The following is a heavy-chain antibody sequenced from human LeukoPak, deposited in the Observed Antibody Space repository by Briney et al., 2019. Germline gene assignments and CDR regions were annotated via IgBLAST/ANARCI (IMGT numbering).Heavy chain of an antibody. D-gene: IGHD3-3*01. Sequence: GASVKVSCKASGYTFTGYYMHWVRQAPGQGLEWMGWINPNSGGTNYAQKFQGRVTMTRDTSISTAYMELSRLRSDDTAVYYCARVPYDFDQAEYFQHWGQGTLVTVSS. CDR1: GYTFTGYY. J-gene: IGHJ1*01. CDR3: ARVPYDFDQAEYFQH. V-gene: IGHV1-2*02. CDR2: INPNSGGT.